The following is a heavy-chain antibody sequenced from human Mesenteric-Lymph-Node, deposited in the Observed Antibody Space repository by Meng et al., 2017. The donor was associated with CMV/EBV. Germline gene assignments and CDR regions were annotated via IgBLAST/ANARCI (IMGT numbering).Heavy chain of an antibody. V-gene: IGHV4-61*08. Sequence: TVAGGSGTSGGYYWSWIRQPPGKGLEWIGHVYYSGSTDDNPSLKSRVTISLDTSKNQFSLRLNSVTAADTAVYYCARDRNRWGLFDFWGQGALVTVSS. D-gene: IGHD2/OR15-2a*01. CDR3: ARDRNRWGLFDF. J-gene: IGHJ4*02. CDR1: GGSGTSGGYY. CDR2: VYYSGST.